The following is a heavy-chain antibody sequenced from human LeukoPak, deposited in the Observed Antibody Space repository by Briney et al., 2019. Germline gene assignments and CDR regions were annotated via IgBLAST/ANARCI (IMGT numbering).Heavy chain of an antibody. CDR2: IKQDGSEK. J-gene: IGHJ4*02. Sequence: PGGSLRLSCAASGFTFSSYWMSWVRQAPGKGLEWVANIKQDGSEKYYVDSVKGRFTISRDNAKNSLYLQMNSLRAEDTAVYYCARELGKYRRILGRDSQWLAVSGFDNWGQGILVTVSS. CDR1: GFTFSSYW. D-gene: IGHD6-19*01. V-gene: IGHV3-7*01. CDR3: ARELGKYRRILGRDSQWLAVSGFDN.